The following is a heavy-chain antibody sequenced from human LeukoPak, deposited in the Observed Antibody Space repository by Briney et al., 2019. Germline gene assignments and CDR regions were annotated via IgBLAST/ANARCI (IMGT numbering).Heavy chain of an antibody. D-gene: IGHD3-22*01. Sequence: TGGSLRLSCAASGLTFSRYAMSWVRQAPGKGLEWVSGVSTSGGSTYYVDSVKGRFTISRDNSKNTLHLQMNSLRAEDTAIYYCAKQAYDSPRTDFDCWGQGTLVTVSS. CDR2: VSTSGGST. CDR3: AKQAYDSPRTDFDC. V-gene: IGHV3-23*01. CDR1: GLTFSRYA. J-gene: IGHJ4*02.